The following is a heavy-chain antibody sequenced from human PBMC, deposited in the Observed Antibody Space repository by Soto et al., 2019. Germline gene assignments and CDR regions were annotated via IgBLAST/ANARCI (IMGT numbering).Heavy chain of an antibody. CDR2: INHSGST. D-gene: IGHD6-13*01. J-gene: IGHJ3*02. CDR3: ASPAARDAFDI. CDR1: GGSFSGYY. V-gene: IGHV4-34*01. Sequence: QVQLQQWGAGLLKPSETLSLTCAVYGGSFSGYYWSWIRQPPGKGLEWIGEINHSGSTNYNPSLKSRGTISVDTSKNQVSLKPSSVTAADTAVYYCASPAARDAFDIWGQGTMVTVSS.